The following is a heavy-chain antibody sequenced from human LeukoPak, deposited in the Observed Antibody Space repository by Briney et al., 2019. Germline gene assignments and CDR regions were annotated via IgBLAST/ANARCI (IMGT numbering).Heavy chain of an antibody. CDR2: INPSGGST. CDR3: ARDQIGGGSGDLWYFDY. J-gene: IGHJ4*02. D-gene: IGHD2-15*01. Sequence: ASVKVSCKASGYTFASYYMHWVRQAPGQGLEWKGIINPSGGSTSYAQKFQGRVTMTRDTSTSTVYMELSSLRSEDTAVYYCARDQIGGGSGDLWYFDYWGQGTLVTVSS. CDR1: GYTFASYY. V-gene: IGHV1-46*01.